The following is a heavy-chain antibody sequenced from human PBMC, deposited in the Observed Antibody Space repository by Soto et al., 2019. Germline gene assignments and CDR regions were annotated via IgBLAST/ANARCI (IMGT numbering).Heavy chain of an antibody. CDR1: GYSISSGYY. CDR2: IYLSGTT. Sequence: SETLSLTCAVSGYSISSGYYWGWIRQPPGKGLEWIGTIYLSGTTYYNPSLKSRVTISVDTSKNQFSLKLSSVTAADTTVYYCAREGDDVLRFLEWLSDGGRYFDYWGQGTLVTVSS. CDR3: AREGDDVLRFLEWLSDGGRYFDY. D-gene: IGHD3-3*01. V-gene: IGHV4-38-2*02. J-gene: IGHJ4*02.